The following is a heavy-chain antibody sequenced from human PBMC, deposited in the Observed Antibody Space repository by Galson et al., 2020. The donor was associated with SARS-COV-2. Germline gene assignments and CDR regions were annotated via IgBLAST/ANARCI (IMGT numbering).Heavy chain of an antibody. CDR3: ARGDMGNDYGDY. V-gene: IGHV3-74*01. D-gene: IGHD3-16*01. J-gene: IGHJ4*02. CDR1: GFTFSSYW. Sequence: GGSLRLSCAASGFTFSSYWMHWVRQAPGKGLEWVSRIYSEGSSTSYADSVEGRLTISGDNTKNTLYLQMNSLRPEDTAVYYCARGDMGNDYGDYWGQGTLVTVSS. CDR2: IYSEGSST.